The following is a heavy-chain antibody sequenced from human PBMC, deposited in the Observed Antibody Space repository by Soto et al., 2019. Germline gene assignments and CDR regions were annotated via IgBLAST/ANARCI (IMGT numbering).Heavy chain of an antibody. J-gene: IGHJ3*02. V-gene: IGHV1-46*01. CDR2: INPDGGSA. D-gene: IGHD3-22*01. CDR3: ARSKVVVAANDAFDI. Sequence: ASVKVSCKPSGYTFTSHYIHWVRQAPGQGPEWMGIINPDGGSASDAQKFQGRVTMTSDTSTSTAYMELRSLRSDDTAVYYCARSKVVVAANDAFDIWGQGTMVTVSS. CDR1: GYTFTSHY.